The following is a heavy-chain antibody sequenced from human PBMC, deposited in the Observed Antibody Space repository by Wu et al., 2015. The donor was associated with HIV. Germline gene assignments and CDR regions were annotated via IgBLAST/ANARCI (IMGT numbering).Heavy chain of an antibody. CDR3: ARSRGPNRGGLDAFDI. J-gene: IGHJ3*02. CDR2: IIPIFGTA. CDR1: GGTFSSYA. D-gene: IGHD3-10*01. V-gene: IGHV1-69*13. Sequence: QVQLVQSGAEVKKPGSSVKVSCKASGGTFSSYAISWVRQAPGQGLEWMGRIIPIFGTANYAQKFQGRVTITADESTSTAYMELSSLRSEDTAVYYCARSRGPNRGGLDAFDIWGQGTMVTVSS.